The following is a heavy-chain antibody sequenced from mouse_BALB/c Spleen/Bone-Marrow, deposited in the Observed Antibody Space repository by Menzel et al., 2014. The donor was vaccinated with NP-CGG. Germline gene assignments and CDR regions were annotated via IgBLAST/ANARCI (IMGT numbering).Heavy chain of an antibody. CDR1: GYTFTDYN. D-gene: IGHD1-2*01. V-gene: IGHV1S29*02. J-gene: IGHJ2*01. Sequence: EVKVVESGPELVKPGASVKISCKASGYTFTDYNMHWVKQSHGKSLEWIGYIYPYNGGTGYNQKFKSKATLTVDNSSSTAYMELRSPTSEDSAVYYCATRFITTAGYWGQGTTLTVSS. CDR2: IYPYNGGT. CDR3: ATRFITTAGY.